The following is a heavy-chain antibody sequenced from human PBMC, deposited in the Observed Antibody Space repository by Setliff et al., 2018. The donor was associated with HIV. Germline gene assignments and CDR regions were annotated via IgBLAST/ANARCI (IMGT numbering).Heavy chain of an antibody. CDR1: GFTVSGYG. Sequence: PGVSLRLSCTASGFTVSGYGMHWVRQAPGKGLEWVAFLRYDVTSKYYANSVKGRFTISRDNSKHTVYLQMSSLRTEDTGVYYCAKSIDPTGFFYYYMDVWGKGTTVTVSS. CDR3: AKSIDPTGFFYYYMDV. CDR2: LRYDVTSK. J-gene: IGHJ6*03. V-gene: IGHV3-30*02. D-gene: IGHD4-17*01.